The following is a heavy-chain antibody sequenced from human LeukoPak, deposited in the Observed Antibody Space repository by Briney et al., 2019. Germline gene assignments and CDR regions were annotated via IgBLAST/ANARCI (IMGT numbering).Heavy chain of an antibody. Sequence: ASVKVSCKASGGTFSSYAISWVRQAPGQGLEWMGRIIPILGIANYAQKFQGRVTITADESTSTAYMELSSLRSEDTAVYYCARGGFGGSYLDYWGQGTLVTVSS. CDR2: IIPILGIA. V-gene: IGHV1-69*04. CDR3: ARGGFGGSYLDY. J-gene: IGHJ4*02. CDR1: GGTFSSYA. D-gene: IGHD1-26*01.